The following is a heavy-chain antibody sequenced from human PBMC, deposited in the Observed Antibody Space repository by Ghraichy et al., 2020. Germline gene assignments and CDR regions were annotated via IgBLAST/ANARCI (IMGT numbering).Heavy chain of an antibody. CDR1: GFSFSTYS. CDR2: ISRDSSYI. D-gene: IGHD1-26*01. V-gene: IGHV3-21*01. Sequence: GGSLRLSCAASGFSFSTYSLNWVRQAPGKGLEWVSSISRDSSYIYYADSVKGRFTISRDNAKNSLWLQINSLRAEDTAVYYCATSPHSGSYRDNWFDPWGQGTLVTVSS. CDR3: ATSPHSGSYRDNWFDP. J-gene: IGHJ5*02.